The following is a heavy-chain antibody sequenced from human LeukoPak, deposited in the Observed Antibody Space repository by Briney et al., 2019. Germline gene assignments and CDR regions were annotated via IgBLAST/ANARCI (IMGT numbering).Heavy chain of an antibody. CDR3: ALRGGSGWYEY. V-gene: IGHV3-23*01. D-gene: IGHD6-19*01. CDR1: GFTFSSYA. CDR2: VSGSGVST. Sequence: PGGSLRLSCAASGFTFSSYAMSWVRQAPGKGLEWVSAVSGSGVSTYYADSVKGRFTISRDNSKNTLYLQMNSLRAEDTAVYYCALRGGSGWYEYWGKGTLVTVSS. J-gene: IGHJ4*02.